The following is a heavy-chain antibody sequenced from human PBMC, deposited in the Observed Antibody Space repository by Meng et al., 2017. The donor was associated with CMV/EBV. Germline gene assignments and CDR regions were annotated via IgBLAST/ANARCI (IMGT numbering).Heavy chain of an antibody. CDR1: GGTFSSYA. CDR2: INPNSGGT. J-gene: IGHJ6*02. V-gene: IGHV1-2*02. D-gene: IGHD6-6*01. CDR3: ASDNLYSSSPYYGMDV. Sequence: ASVKVSCKASGGTFSSYAISWVRQAPGQGLEWMGGINPNSGGTNYAQKFQGRVTMTRDTSISTAYMELSRLRSDDTAVYYCASDNLYSSSPYYGMDVWGQGTTVTVSS.